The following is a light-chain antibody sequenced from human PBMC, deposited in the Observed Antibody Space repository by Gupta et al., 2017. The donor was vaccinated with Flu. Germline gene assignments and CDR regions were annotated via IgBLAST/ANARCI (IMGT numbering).Light chain of an antibody. J-gene: IGKJ4*01. CDR1: QDVSVY. V-gene: IGKV1-8*01. Sequence: PSSLPASAGERDTQPCRSSQDVSVYLASYQPAPGKVPNLLIYTASIWQSGVRSRLSGSRSVRDFTLTISSQHSEDFASYFLLQEDSCPRTFGGGTKVEIK. CDR3: LQEDSCPRT. CDR2: TAS.